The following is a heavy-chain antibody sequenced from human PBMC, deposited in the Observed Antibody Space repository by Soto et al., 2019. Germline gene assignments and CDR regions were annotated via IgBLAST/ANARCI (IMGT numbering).Heavy chain of an antibody. CDR3: ASYGGNSAYSFDY. CDR1: GGSISSYY. D-gene: IGHD4-17*01. Sequence: QVQLQESGPGLVKPSETLSLTCTVSGGSISSYYWSWIRQPPGKGLECIGYIYYSGSTNYNPSLKSRVTRSVDTSKNQFSLKLSSVTAADAAVYYCASYGGNSAYSFDYWGQGTLVTVSS. CDR2: IYYSGST. J-gene: IGHJ4*02. V-gene: IGHV4-59*01.